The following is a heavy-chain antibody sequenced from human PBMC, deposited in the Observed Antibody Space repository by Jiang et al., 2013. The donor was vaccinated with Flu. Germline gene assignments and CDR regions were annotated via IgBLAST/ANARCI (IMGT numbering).Heavy chain of an antibody. D-gene: IGHD5-24*01. CDR3: ARGTTILPFDI. Sequence: GVVQPGRSLRLSCAASGFTFSSYAMHWVRQAPGKGLEWVAVISYDGSNKYYADSVKGRFTISRDNSKNTLYLQMNSLRAEDTAVYYCARGTTILPFDIWGQGTMVTVSS. J-gene: IGHJ3*02. CDR1: GFTFSSYA. V-gene: IGHV3-30-3*01. CDR2: ISYDGSNK.